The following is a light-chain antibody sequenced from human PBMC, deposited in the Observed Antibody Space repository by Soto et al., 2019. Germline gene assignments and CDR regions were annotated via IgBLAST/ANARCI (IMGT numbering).Light chain of an antibody. J-gene: IGLJ3*02. CDR2: LNSDGSH. CDR1: SGHSSYA. Sequence: QPVLTQSPSASASLGASVKLTCTLSSGHSSYAIAWHQQHPEKGPRYLMKLNSDGSHSKGDGIPDRFSGSSSGAERYLTISSLQSEDEADYYCQTWGTGIPWVFGGGTKLTVL. CDR3: QTWGTGIPWV. V-gene: IGLV4-69*01.